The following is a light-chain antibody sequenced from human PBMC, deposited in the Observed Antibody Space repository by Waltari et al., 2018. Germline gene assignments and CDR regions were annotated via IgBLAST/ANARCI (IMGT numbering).Light chain of an antibody. Sequence: EIVLTQSPGTLSLSPGERATLSCRASQSVNNNYLAWYQQKPGQAPRLLIYGASSRATGIPDRFRGSGSGTDFTLTINRLEPEDFAVYYCQQYATSPDAFGGGTKVEIK. J-gene: IGKJ4*01. CDR2: GAS. CDR1: QSVNNNY. V-gene: IGKV3-20*01. CDR3: QQYATSPDA.